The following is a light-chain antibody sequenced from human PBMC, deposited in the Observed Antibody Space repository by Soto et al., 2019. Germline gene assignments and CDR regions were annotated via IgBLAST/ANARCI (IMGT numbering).Light chain of an antibody. Sequence: HSVLTQPPSVSAAPGQKVTISCSGSSSNIGNNYVSWYQQLPGTAPKLLIYDNNKRPSVIPDRFSGSKSGTSATLGITGLQTGDEADYYCGTWDSSLSVVFGGGTKLTV. CDR2: DNN. V-gene: IGLV1-51*01. J-gene: IGLJ2*01. CDR3: GTWDSSLSVV. CDR1: SSNIGNNY.